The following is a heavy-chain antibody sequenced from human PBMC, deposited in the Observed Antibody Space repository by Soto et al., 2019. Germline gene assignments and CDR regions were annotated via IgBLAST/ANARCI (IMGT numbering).Heavy chain of an antibody. V-gene: IGHV4-59*08. CDR1: GGSISSYY. CDR3: ARRSGYDLGFSYFDY. D-gene: IGHD5-12*01. CDR2: IYYSGST. J-gene: IGHJ4*02. Sequence: TLEILSLTCTVSGGSISSYYWSWIRQPPGKGLEWIGYIYYSGSTNYNPSLKSRVTISVDTSKNQFSLKLSSVTAADTAVYYCARRSGYDLGFSYFDYWGQGTLVTVSS.